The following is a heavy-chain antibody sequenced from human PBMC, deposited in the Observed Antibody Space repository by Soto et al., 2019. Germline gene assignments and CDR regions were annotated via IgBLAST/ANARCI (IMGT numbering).Heavy chain of an antibody. J-gene: IGHJ5*02. CDR2: ISSSSTI. Sequence: EVQLVESGGGLVQPGVSLRLSSAASGFTFSSYSMNWVRQAPGKGLEWVSYISSSSTIYYADSVKGRFTISRDNAKSSLYLQMNSLRDEDTAVYYCARGSTWGTAWFDPWGQGTLVTVSS. D-gene: IGHD3-16*01. V-gene: IGHV3-48*02. CDR3: ARGSTWGTAWFDP. CDR1: GFTFSSYS.